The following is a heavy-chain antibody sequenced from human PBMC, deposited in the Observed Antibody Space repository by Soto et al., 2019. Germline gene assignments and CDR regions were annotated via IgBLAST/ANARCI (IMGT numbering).Heavy chain of an antibody. V-gene: IGHV3-30*16. CDR3: ARTFDTLTYYFDY. CDR1: EFSFSSYA. J-gene: IGHJ4*02. Sequence: PGGSLRLSCAAAEFSFSSYAMHWIRQAPGKGLEWVAVISFDGNIIQYADSVKGRFIISRDNSKNTLYLQMNSLRGEDTAVYYCARTFDTLTYYFDYWGQGTLVTVSS. D-gene: IGHD3-9*01. CDR2: ISFDGNII.